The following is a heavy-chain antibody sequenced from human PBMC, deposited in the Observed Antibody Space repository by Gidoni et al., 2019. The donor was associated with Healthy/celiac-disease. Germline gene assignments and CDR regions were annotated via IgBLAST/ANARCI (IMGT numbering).Heavy chain of an antibody. V-gene: IGHV3-73*01. J-gene: IGHJ4*02. CDR3: TRHSIVVATRDDDY. CDR1: GFTFSGSA. D-gene: IGHD1-26*01. Sequence: EVQLVESGGGLVQPGGSLKLSWAASGFTFSGSAMHWVSQASGKGLEWVGRIRSKANSYATAYAASVKGRFTISRDDSKNTAYLQMNSLKTEDTAVYYCTRHSIVVATRDDDYWGQGTLVTVSS. CDR2: IRSKANSYAT.